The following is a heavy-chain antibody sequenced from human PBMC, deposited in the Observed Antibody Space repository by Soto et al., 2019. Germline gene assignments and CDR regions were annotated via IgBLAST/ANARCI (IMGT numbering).Heavy chain of an antibody. CDR3: AKDAGPEGYSSGWSRAAKGYGMDV. V-gene: IGHV3-30*18. CDR1: GFTFSSYV. CDR2: ISYDGSNK. Sequence: PGGSLRLACAASGFTFSSYVMHWVRQAPGKGLEWVAVISYDGSNKYYADSVKGRFTISRDNSKNTLYLQMNSLRAEDTAVYYCAKDAGPEGYSSGWSRAAKGYGMDVWGQGTTVTAP. J-gene: IGHJ6*02. D-gene: IGHD6-19*01.